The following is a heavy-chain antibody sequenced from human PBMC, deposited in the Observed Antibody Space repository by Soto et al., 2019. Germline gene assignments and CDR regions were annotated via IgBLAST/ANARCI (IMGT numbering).Heavy chain of an antibody. CDR1: GFTFSSYG. V-gene: IGHV3-30*18. Sequence: GGSLRLSCAASGFTFSSYGMHWVRQAPGKGLEWVAVISYDGSNKYYADSVKGRFTISRDNSKNTLYLQMNSLRAEDTAVYYCAKSRAVAPLPLGYYYMDVWGKGTTVTVSS. CDR3: AKSRAVAPLPLGYYYMDV. CDR2: ISYDGSNK. D-gene: IGHD6-19*01. J-gene: IGHJ6*03.